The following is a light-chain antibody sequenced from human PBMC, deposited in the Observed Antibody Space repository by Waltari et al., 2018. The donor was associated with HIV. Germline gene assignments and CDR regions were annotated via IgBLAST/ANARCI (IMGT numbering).Light chain of an antibody. J-gene: IGLJ1*01. CDR2: KNF. CDR1: SSNIEKDH. V-gene: IGLV1-47*01. Sequence: QSFLTQPPSASGTPGQTVTIPCSGNSSNIEKDHAYWYQQLPGMTPKLLIFKNFLRPSGVPDRFAASKSGTSASLTISGLRSADEADYYCVGWDSSLSAYVFGAGTKVAVL. CDR3: VGWDSSLSAYV.